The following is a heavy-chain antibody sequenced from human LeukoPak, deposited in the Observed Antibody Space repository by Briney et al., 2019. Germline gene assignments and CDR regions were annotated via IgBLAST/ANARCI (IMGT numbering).Heavy chain of an antibody. J-gene: IGHJ4*02. V-gene: IGHV3-23*01. CDR3: AKDGGLWVSAHWGDS. CDR2: ITTSDGNT. Sequence: GGSLRLSCAASGFTFSSYTMSWVRQAPGKGLEWVSAITTSDGNTYYADSVKGRFTVSRDNSKNTLFLQMNSLRAEDTAVYYCAKDGGLWVSAHWGDSWGRGALVTVSS. D-gene: IGHD7-27*01. CDR1: GFTFSSYT.